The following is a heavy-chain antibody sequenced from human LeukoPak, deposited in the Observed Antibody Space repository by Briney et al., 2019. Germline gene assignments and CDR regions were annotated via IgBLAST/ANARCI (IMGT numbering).Heavy chain of an antibody. J-gene: IGHJ3*02. V-gene: IGHV3-30*03. CDR3: TTVVGGYYPPVDGLDI. CDR1: GFTFSNYG. D-gene: IGHD1-1*01. CDR2: ISNDGNDK. Sequence: GRSLRLSCAASGFTFSNYGMHWVCQAPGEGLEWVALISNDGNDKYYADSVKGRFTISRDNSKNTLYLQMNSLRAEDTAVYYCTTVVGGYYPPVDGLDIWGQGTMVTVSS.